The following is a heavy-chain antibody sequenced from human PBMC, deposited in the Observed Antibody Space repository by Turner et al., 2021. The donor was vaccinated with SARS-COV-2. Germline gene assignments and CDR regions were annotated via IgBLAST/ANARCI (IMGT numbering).Heavy chain of an antibody. Sequence: VRQAPGKGLEWVSVIYSGGSTYYADSVKGRFTISRDNSKNTLYLQMNSLRAEDTAVYYCAKTPGPYCSGGSCYSVELDYWGQGTLVTVSS. CDR3: AKTPGPYCSGGSCYSVELDY. J-gene: IGHJ4*02. D-gene: IGHD2-15*01. V-gene: IGHV3-66*02. CDR2: IYSGGST.